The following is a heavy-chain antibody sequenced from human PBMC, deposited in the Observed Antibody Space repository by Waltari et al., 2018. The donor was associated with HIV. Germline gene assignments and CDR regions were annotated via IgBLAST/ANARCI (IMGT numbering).Heavy chain of an antibody. V-gene: IGHV1-8*01. J-gene: IGHJ4*02. CDR3: ARSRSGGFAPRFDY. CDR2: MNPNSGHT. Sequence: QVQLVQSGAEVKELGASVRVTCKASGYTFIGYDNHGVPQAAGQGLEWMGWMNPNSGHTGYEQSFQGRVIMTRNISIDTAYMELTSLKFEDTAVYFCARSRSGGFAPRFDYWGQGALVTVSS. D-gene: IGHD5-12*01. CDR1: GYTFIGYD.